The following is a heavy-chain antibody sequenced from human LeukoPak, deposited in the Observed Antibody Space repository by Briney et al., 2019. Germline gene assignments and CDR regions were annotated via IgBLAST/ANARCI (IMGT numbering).Heavy chain of an antibody. J-gene: IGHJ4*02. D-gene: IGHD6-19*01. Sequence: HPGGSLRLSCAASGFTVSSNYMSWVRQAPGKGLEWVSTISGSDGSTNYADSVKGRFSISRDNSKNTLYLQMKSLRAEDTAVYYCAKELYGWYYDYWGQGTLVTVSS. V-gene: IGHV3-23*01. CDR1: GFTVSSNY. CDR2: ISGSDGST. CDR3: AKELYGWYYDY.